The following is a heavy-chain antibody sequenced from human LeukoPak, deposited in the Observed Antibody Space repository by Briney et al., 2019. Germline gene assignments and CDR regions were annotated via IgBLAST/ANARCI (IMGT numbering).Heavy chain of an antibody. Sequence: HPGGSLRLSCAASGFTFRNYTMTWVRQAPGKGLEWVSAISDSGGSTYYADSVKGRFTISRDNSKNTLYLQMNSLRAEDTAVYYCANLDSALVGYWGQGTLVTVSS. J-gene: IGHJ4*02. CDR3: ANLDSALVGY. D-gene: IGHD1-1*01. CDR2: ISDSGGST. V-gene: IGHV3-23*01. CDR1: GFTFRNYT.